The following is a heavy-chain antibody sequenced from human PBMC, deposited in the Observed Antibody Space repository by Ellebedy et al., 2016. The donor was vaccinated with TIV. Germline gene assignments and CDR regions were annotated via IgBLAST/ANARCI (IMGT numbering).Heavy chain of an antibody. J-gene: IGHJ6*02. Sequence: SETLSLTXTVSGGSISSSSYYWGWIRQPPGKGLEWIGSIYYSGSTYYNPSLKSRVTISVDTSKNQFSLKLSSVTAADTAVYYCARGVSSSWYVYYYYGMDVWGQGTTVTVSS. CDR3: ARGVSSSWYVYYYYGMDV. CDR2: IYYSGST. V-gene: IGHV4-39*07. CDR1: GGSISSSSYY. D-gene: IGHD6-13*01.